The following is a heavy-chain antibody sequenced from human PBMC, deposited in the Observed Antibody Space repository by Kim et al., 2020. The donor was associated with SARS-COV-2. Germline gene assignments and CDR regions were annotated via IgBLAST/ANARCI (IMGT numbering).Heavy chain of an antibody. D-gene: IGHD6-13*01. CDR1: GFTFSSYA. J-gene: IGHJ4*02. V-gene: IGHV3-23*01. CDR2: ISGSGGST. CDR3: GGIAAAGGYFDY. Sequence: GGSLRLSCAASGFTFSSYAMSCVRQAPGKGLEWVSAISGSGGSTYYADSVKGRFTISRDNSKNTLYLQMNSLRAEDTAVYYCGGIAAAGGYFDYWGQGTLVTVSS.